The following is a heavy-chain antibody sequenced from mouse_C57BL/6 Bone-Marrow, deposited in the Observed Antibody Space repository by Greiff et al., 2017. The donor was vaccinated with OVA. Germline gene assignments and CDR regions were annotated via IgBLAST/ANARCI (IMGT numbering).Heavy chain of an antibody. CDR1: GYTFTSYW. V-gene: IGHV1-61*01. J-gene: IGHJ2*01. CDR2: LYPSDSET. D-gene: IGHD1-1*01. CDR3: ARGITTVVARGDY. Sequence: VQLQQPGAELVRPGSSVKLSCKASGYTFTSYWMDWVKQRPGPGLEWIGNLYPSDSETHYNQKFKDKATLTVDKSSSTAYMQLSSLTSEDSAVYYCARGITTVVARGDYWGQGTTLTVSS.